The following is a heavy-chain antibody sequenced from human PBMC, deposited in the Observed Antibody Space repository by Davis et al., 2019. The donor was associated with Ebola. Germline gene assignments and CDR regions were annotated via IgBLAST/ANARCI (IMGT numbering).Heavy chain of an antibody. CDR1: GFTFSTYI. CDR2: IKEDGSEN. J-gene: IGHJ6*04. CDR3: ARDDYDFWGGYSPVYYYGMDV. Sequence: GGSLRLSCTASGFTFSTYIMHWVRQAPGKGLEWVATIKEDGSENYYVDSVKGRFTISRDNTKNSLYLQMNNLRAEDTAVYYCARDDYDFWGGYSPVYYYGMDVWGKGTTVTVSS. V-gene: IGHV3-7*01. D-gene: IGHD3-3*01.